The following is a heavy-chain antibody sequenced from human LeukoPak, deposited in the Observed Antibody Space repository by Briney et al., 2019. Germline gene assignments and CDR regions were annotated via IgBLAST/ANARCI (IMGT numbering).Heavy chain of an antibody. Sequence: PGGSLRLSCAASGFTFSSYGMHWVRQAPGKGLEWVAFIRYDGSNKYYADSVKGRFTISRDNSKNTLYLQMNSLRAEDTAVYYCAKDISWTNWGYWDAFDIWGQGTMVTVSS. J-gene: IGHJ3*02. CDR3: AKDISWTNWGYWDAFDI. V-gene: IGHV3-30*02. CDR1: GFTFSSYG. D-gene: IGHD7-27*01. CDR2: IRYDGSNK.